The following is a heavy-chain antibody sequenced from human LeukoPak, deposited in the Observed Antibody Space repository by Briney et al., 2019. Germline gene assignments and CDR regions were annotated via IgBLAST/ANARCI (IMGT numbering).Heavy chain of an antibody. CDR1: GFTFSSYG. V-gene: IGHV3-30*18. J-gene: IGHJ4*02. CDR2: ISYDGSNK. Sequence: GGSLRLSCAASGFTFSSYGMHWVRQAPGKGLEWVAVISYDGSNKYYADSVKGRFTISRDNSKNTLYLQMNSLKAEDTAVYYCVKGKNTITSGLHYWGQGTLVTVSS. D-gene: IGHD3-9*01. CDR3: VKGKNTITSGLHY.